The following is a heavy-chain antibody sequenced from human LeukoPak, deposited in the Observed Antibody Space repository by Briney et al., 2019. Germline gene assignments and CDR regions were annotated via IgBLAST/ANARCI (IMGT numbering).Heavy chain of an antibody. Sequence: GGSLRLSCAASGFTFSSYWMSWVRQAPGKGLEGVANIKQDGSEKYYVDCVKGRFTISRDNAKNSLYLKMNSLRDEDTAVYYCARGSEYSSSSGYLYWGQGTLVTVSS. CDR3: ARGSEYSSSSGYLY. V-gene: IGHV3-7*01. CDR1: GFTFSSYW. J-gene: IGHJ4*02. D-gene: IGHD6-6*01. CDR2: IKQDGSEK.